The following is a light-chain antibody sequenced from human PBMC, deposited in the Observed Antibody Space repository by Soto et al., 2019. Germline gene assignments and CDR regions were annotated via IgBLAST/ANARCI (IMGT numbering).Light chain of an antibody. CDR1: QGISSY. J-gene: IGKJ3*01. Sequence: DIQLTQSPSFLSASVGDRVTITCRASQGISSYLAWYQQKPGKAPKLLIYAASTLQSGVPSRFSGSGSGTEFPLTNSSLQPENFATYYCQQLNSYPPFTFGPGTKVDIK. CDR2: AAS. V-gene: IGKV1-9*01. CDR3: QQLNSYPPFT.